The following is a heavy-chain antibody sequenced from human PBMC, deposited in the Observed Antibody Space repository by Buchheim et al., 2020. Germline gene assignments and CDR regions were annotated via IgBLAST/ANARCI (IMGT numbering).Heavy chain of an antibody. J-gene: IGHJ4*02. CDR1: GFTFSSYR. V-gene: IGHV3-21*01. D-gene: IGHD4-17*01. CDR2: ISSSSTYI. Sequence: EVQLVESGGGLVKPGGSLRLSCAASGFTFSSYRMNWVRQAPGKGLEWVSSISSSSTYIYYADSVKGRFTISRDNAKHSLSPQMTSLRAEDTAVYYCARDGVYGDSQLRVEIDYWGQGTL. CDR3: ARDGVYGDSQLRVEIDY.